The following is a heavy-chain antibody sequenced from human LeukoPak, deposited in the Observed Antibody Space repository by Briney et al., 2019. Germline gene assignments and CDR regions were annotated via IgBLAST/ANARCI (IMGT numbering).Heavy chain of an antibody. Sequence: ASVKVSCKASGYTFTGYYMHWVRQAPGQGLEWMGWISAYNGNTNYAQKLQGRVTMTTDTSTSTAYMELRSLRSDDTAVYYCARERVGYYYDSSGYYAYWGQGTLVTVSS. CDR3: ARERVGYYYDSSGYYAY. D-gene: IGHD3-22*01. V-gene: IGHV1-18*04. CDR1: GYTFTGYY. J-gene: IGHJ4*02. CDR2: ISAYNGNT.